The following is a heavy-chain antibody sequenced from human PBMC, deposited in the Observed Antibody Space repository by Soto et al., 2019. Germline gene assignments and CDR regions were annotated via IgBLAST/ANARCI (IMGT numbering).Heavy chain of an antibody. CDR2: IYYGGTS. J-gene: IGHJ4*02. CDR1: GGSISITTYY. Sequence: SGTLSLSCTVSGGSISITTYYWGLIRQPPGKGLEWIGSIYYGGTSYDNASLKSRVTLSVDTSKNQLSLKLTSVTAAETALYYCALGRGYNWYDYGFDYWGEGTLVTVSS. V-gene: IGHV4-39*01. D-gene: IGHD1-20*01. CDR3: ALGRGYNWYDYGFDY.